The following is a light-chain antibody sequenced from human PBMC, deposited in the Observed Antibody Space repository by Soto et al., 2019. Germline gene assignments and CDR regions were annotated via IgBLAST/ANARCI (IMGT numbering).Light chain of an antibody. CDR2: GAS. CDR1: QSVSSN. Sequence: EIVMTQSPATLSVSPGERATLSCRASQSVSSNLAWYQQKPGQAPRLLIYGASTRATVIPDRFSGSGSGTEFTLTISSLQSEDFAVYYCQQRNSWPPITFGQGTRLEIK. CDR3: QQRNSWPPIT. J-gene: IGKJ5*01. V-gene: IGKV3-15*01.